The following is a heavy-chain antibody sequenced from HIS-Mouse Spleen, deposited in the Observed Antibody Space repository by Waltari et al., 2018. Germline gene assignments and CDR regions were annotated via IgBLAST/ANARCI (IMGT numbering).Heavy chain of an antibody. D-gene: IGHD6-13*01. CDR1: GGSISSSSYY. V-gene: IGHV4-39*07. CDR3: AREIPYSSSWYDWYFDL. J-gene: IGHJ2*01. CDR2: IYYSGSP. Sequence: QLQLQESGPGLVKPSETLSLTCTVSGGSISSSSYYWGWIRQPPGKGLEWIGSIYYSGSPDYNPALTSRVTISVDTSKNQFSLKLSSVTAADTAVYYCAREIPYSSSWYDWYFDLWGRGTLVTVSS.